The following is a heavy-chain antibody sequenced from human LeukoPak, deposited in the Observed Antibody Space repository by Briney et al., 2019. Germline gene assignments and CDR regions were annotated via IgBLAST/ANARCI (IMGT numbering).Heavy chain of an antibody. D-gene: IGHD4-11*01. CDR1: GLSFSNYW. Sequence: PGGSLRLSCAASGLSFSNYWMHWVRQGPGKGLVWVSRINSEGSSTSYADSAKGRFTISRDNAKNTLYLQMNSLRAEDTAVYYCAKGGSKAPDYWGQGTLVTVSS. J-gene: IGHJ4*02. CDR2: INSEGSST. V-gene: IGHV3-74*01. CDR3: AKGGSKAPDY.